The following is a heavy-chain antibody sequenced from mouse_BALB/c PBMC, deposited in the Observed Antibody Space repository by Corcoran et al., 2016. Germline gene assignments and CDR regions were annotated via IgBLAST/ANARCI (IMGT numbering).Heavy chain of an antibody. CDR1: GFKRKDTY. Sequence: EGQGKEEGEERVKPGASVKVYCTASGFKRKDTYMHWVKQRPEQGLEWIGRIDPANGNTKYDPKFQGKATITADTSSNTAYLQLSSLTSEDTAVYYCSRWDWYFDVWGAGTTVTVSS. CDR2: IDPANGNT. V-gene: IGHV14-3*02. CDR3: SRWDWYFDV. J-gene: IGHJ1*01.